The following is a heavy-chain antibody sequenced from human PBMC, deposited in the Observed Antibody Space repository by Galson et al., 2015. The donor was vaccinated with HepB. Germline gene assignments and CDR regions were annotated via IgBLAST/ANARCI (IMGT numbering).Heavy chain of an antibody. CDR1: GYSFTSYW. CDR2: IDPSDSYT. J-gene: IGHJ4*02. Sequence: QSGAEVKKPGESLRISCKGSGYSFTSYWISWVRQMPGKGLEWMGRIDPSDSYTNYSPSFQGHVTISADKSISTAYLQWSSLKASDTAMYYCARLPDTAVIRPDFDYWGQGTLVTVSS. V-gene: IGHV5-10-1*01. CDR3: ARLPDTAVIRPDFDY. D-gene: IGHD5-18*01.